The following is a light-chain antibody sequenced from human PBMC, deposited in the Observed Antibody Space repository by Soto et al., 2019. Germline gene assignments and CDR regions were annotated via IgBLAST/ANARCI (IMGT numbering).Light chain of an antibody. CDR2: DAS. CDR1: QSISTW. J-gene: IGKJ5*01. V-gene: IGKV1-5*01. CDR3: QQYDSYPYT. Sequence: DIQMTQSPSTLSASVGDRFTITCRASQSISTWLAWYQQKPGKAPNLLIYDASTLESGGPSGFSGSGPGTEFTLTISSLQPDDSATYYCQQYDSYPYTFGQGTRLEIK.